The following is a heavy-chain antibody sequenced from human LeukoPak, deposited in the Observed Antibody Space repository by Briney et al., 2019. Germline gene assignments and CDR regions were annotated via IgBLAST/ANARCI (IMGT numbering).Heavy chain of an antibody. CDR2: ISWSSGII. J-gene: IGHJ1*01. V-gene: IGHV3-9*01. CDR1: GFIFDDHG. CDR3: ATYSSLNRREFQY. Sequence: GGSLRLSCAASGFIFDDHGMHWVRQAPGKGLEWVSGISWSSGIIGYADSVKGRFTISRDNAKNSLDLQMNSLRAEDTAVYYCATYSSLNRREFQYWGQGTLLTVSS. D-gene: IGHD3-22*01.